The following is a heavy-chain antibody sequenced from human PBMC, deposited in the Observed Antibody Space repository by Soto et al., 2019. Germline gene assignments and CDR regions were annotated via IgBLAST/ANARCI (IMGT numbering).Heavy chain of an antibody. D-gene: IGHD6-19*01. V-gene: IGHV1-8*01. CDR2: MNPTNGNA. Sequence: QERLVQSGAELRRPGASVKISCRASGYNFPSFNVNWVRQASGQGPEWLGWMNPTNGNAAFARDLQGRVTITRDLSTDTAYLELGGLSSGDTAIYYCARAVGIAVTGLDLWGTGTVVTVS. CDR1: GYNFPSFN. CDR3: ARAVGIAVTGLDL. J-gene: IGHJ5*02.